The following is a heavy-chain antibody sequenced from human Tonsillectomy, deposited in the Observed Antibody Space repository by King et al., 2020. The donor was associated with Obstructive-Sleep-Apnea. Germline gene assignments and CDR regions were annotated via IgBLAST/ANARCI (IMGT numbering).Heavy chain of an antibody. CDR3: ALKYIVGARANAFDI. Sequence: QLVQSGAEVKKPGASVKVSCKASGYTFPTYYMHWVRQAPGQGLEWVGLINPTGGSTTYAQNLQGRVTMTRDTSTTTVYMELSSLRSEDTAVYYCALKYIVGARANAFDIWGQGTLVTVSS. D-gene: IGHD1-26*01. J-gene: IGHJ3*02. CDR2: INPTGGST. CDR1: GYTFPTYY. V-gene: IGHV1-46*04.